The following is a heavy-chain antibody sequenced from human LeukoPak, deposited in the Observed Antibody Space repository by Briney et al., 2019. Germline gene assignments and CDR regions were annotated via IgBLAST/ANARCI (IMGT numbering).Heavy chain of an antibody. CDR2: IWYDGSNK. Sequence: GRSLRLSCAASGFTFSSYGMHWVRQAPGKGLEWVAVIWYDGSNKYYADSVKGRFTISRDNSKNTLYLQMNSLRAEDTAVYYCARDLGPQVVVAAHFDYWGQGTLVTVSS. CDR3: ARDLGPQVVVAAHFDY. J-gene: IGHJ4*02. D-gene: IGHD2-15*01. V-gene: IGHV3-33*01. CDR1: GFTFSSYG.